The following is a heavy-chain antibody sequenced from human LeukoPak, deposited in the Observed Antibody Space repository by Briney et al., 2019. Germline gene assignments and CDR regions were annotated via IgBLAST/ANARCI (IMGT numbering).Heavy chain of an antibody. J-gene: IGHJ6*02. V-gene: IGHV4-31*03. CDR2: IYYSGST. Sequence: PSQTLSLTCTVSGGSISSGGYYWSWIRQHPGKGLEWIGYIYYSGSTYYNPSLKSRVTISVDTSKNQFSLKLSSVTAADTAVYYCARDRFVVVPALRGTYYYYGMDVWGQGTTVTVSS. CDR1: GGSISSGGYY. D-gene: IGHD2-2*01. CDR3: ARDRFVVVPALRGTYYYYGMDV.